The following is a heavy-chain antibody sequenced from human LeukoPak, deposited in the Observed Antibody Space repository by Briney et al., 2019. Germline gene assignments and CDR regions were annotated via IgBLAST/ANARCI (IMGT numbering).Heavy chain of an antibody. J-gene: IGHJ4*02. CDR2: INPSGGST. V-gene: IGHV1-46*01. CDR1: GYTFTGYY. Sequence: ASVKVSCKASGYTFTGYYMHWVRQAPGQGLEWMGIINPSGGSTSYAQKFQGRVTMTRDMSTSTVYMELSSLRSEDTAVYYCARISGSHRSPIDYWGQGTLVTVSS. D-gene: IGHD1-26*01. CDR3: ARISGSHRSPIDY.